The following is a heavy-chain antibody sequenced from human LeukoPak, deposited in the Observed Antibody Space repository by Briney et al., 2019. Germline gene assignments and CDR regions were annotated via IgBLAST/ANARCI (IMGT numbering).Heavy chain of an antibody. V-gene: IGHV3-7*01. CDR1: GFTFSSYW. CDR3: ARVGSSSSWYRDFDY. Sequence: PGGSLRLSCAASGFTFSSYWMSWVRQAPGKGLEWVANIKQDGSEKYYVDSVKGRFTISRDNAKNSLYPQMNSLRAEDTAVYYCARVGSSSSWYRDFDYWGQGTLVTVSS. J-gene: IGHJ4*02. D-gene: IGHD6-13*01. CDR2: IKQDGSEK.